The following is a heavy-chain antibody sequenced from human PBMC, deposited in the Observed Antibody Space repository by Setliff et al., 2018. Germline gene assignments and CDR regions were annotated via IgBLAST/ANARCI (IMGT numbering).Heavy chain of an antibody. Sequence: SETLSLTCTVYGGSFSDYYWGWIRQSPGKRPEWIAEINQSGNTNYNTSLNSRVSVSVDTPTNQFSLKVFSVTAADTAVYYCRFWSSYYKNDYWAQGTLVTVSS. CDR2: INQSGNT. V-gene: IGHV4-34*01. J-gene: IGHJ4*02. CDR3: RFWSSYYKNDY. CDR1: GGSFSDYY. D-gene: IGHD3-3*01.